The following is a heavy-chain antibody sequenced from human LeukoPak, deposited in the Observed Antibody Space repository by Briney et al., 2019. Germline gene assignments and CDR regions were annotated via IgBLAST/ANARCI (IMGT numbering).Heavy chain of an antibody. V-gene: IGHV4-34*01. CDR3: ARASITMVRGVIITSHFDY. D-gene: IGHD3-10*01. Sequence: SETLSLTCAVYGESFSGYYWSWLRQPPGKGLEWVGEINHSGSTNYNPSLKSRVNISVDTSKNQFSLKLSSVPAADTAVYYCARASITMVRGVIITSHFDYWGQGTLVTVSS. CDR2: INHSGST. J-gene: IGHJ4*02. CDR1: GESFSGYY.